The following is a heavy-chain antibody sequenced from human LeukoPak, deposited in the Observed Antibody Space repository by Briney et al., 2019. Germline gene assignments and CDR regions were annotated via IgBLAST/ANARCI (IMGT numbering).Heavy chain of an antibody. J-gene: IGHJ4*02. Sequence: GGSLRLSCAASGFTFSSYGMHWVRQAPGKGLEWVSSISSSSSYIYYADSVKGRFTISRDNAKNSLYLQMNSLRAEDTAVYYCARDSSSFDFDYWGQGTLVTVSS. CDR1: GFTFSSYG. CDR3: ARDSSSFDFDY. D-gene: IGHD6-13*01. V-gene: IGHV3-21*01. CDR2: ISSSSSYI.